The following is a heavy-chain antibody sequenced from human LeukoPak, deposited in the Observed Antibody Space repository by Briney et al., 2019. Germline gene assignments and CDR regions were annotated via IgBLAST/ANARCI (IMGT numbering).Heavy chain of an antibody. CDR2: IYYSGGT. CDR3: ARRRDSSGWYVFDY. D-gene: IGHD6-19*01. J-gene: IGHJ4*02. V-gene: IGHV4-61*08. CDR1: GGSVSSVGYY. Sequence: PSETLSLTCTVSGGSVSSVGYYWSWIRQAPGKGLEWIGHIYYSGGTSYNPSLKSRVTISVDTAKNQFSLRLTSVTAADTALYYCARRRDSSGWYVFDYWGQGTLVTVSS.